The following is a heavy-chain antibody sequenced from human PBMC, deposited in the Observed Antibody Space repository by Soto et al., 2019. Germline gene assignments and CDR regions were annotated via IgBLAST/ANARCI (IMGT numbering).Heavy chain of an antibody. CDR2: IRSKTYGGTT. J-gene: IGHJ6*02. D-gene: IGHD5-12*01. V-gene: IGHV3-49*04. CDR1: GFTFGDHA. CDR3: TRESSGYDLYYGMDV. Sequence: GGSVRLSFTASGFTFGDHAMSWVRQAPGKGLEWVGFIRSKTYGGTTEYAASVKGRFTISRDDSKSIAYLQMNSLETEDTAVYYCTRESSGYDLYYGMDVWGQGTTVTVSS.